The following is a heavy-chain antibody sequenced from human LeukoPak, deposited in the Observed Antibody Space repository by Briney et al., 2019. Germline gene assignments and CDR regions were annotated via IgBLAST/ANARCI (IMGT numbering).Heavy chain of an antibody. D-gene: IGHD4-17*01. CDR2: INPNSGGT. CDR3: ARDFGYGDYYYGMDV. J-gene: IGHJ6*04. CDR1: GYTFTGYY. Sequence: ASVTVSCKASGYTFTGYYMHWVRQAPGQGLEWMGWINPNSGGTNYAQKFQGWVTMTRDTSISTAYMELSRLRSDDTAVYYCARDFGYGDYYYGMDVWGKGTTVTVSS. V-gene: IGHV1-2*04.